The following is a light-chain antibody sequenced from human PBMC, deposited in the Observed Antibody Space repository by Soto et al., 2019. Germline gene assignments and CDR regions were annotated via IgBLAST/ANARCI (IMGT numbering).Light chain of an antibody. CDR1: QSVNSNY. V-gene: IGKV3-20*01. J-gene: IGKJ4*01. CDR3: QQYGGSPLVT. Sequence: EVVLTQSPGTLSLSPGERATLSCRASQSVNSNYLAWYQQKPGQAPRLLISGASSRATGIPDRFSRSGSGRDFTITISRLEPEDFAVYYCQQYGGSPLVTFGGGTKVEL. CDR2: GAS.